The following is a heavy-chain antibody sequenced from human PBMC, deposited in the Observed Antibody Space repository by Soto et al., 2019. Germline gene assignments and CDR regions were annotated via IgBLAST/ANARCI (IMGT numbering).Heavy chain of an antibody. D-gene: IGHD3-10*01. CDR2: ISSSSSTI. V-gene: IGHV3-48*01. Sequence: PGGSLRLSCAASGFTFSSYSMNWVRQAPGKGLEWVSYISSSSSTIYYADSVKGRFTISRDNAKNSLYLQMNSLRAEDTAVYYCARDKVWFGERGYMDVWGKGTTVTVSS. CDR3: ARDKVWFGERGYMDV. CDR1: GFTFSSYS. J-gene: IGHJ6*03.